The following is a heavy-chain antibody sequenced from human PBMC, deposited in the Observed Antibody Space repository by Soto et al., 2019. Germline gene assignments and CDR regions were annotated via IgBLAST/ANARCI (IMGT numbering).Heavy chain of an antibody. Sequence: GGSLRLSCAASGFAFSDYFMSWIRQAPGKGLEWVSFISGSSDNIKYADSVKGRFTISRDNAKNSLYLQMNSLRAEDTAVYYCVRDSARIVVVPRVDGDNWLDPWGQGTLVTVSS. CDR3: VRDSARIVVVPRVDGDNWLDP. CDR1: GFAFSDYF. D-gene: IGHD2-2*01. V-gene: IGHV3-11*06. J-gene: IGHJ5*02. CDR2: ISGSSDNI.